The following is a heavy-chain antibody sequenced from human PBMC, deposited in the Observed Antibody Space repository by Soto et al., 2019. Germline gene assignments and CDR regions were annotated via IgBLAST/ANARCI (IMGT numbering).Heavy chain of an antibody. CDR3: ARDREMATITPSDAFDI. CDR1: GGTFSSYA. Sequence: QVQLVQSGAEVKKPGSSVKVSCKASGGTFSSYAISWVRQAPGQGLEWMGGIIPIFGTANYAQKFQGRVTITADEFTRTAYMELRSLRSEDTVVYYCARDREMATITPSDAFDICGQETMVTVSS. J-gene: IGHJ3*02. D-gene: IGHD5-12*01. V-gene: IGHV1-69*01. CDR2: IIPIFGTA.